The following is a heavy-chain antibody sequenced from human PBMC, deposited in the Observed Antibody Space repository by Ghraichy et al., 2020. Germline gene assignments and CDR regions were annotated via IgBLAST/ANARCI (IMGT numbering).Heavy chain of an antibody. V-gene: IGHV4-34*01. Sequence: SETLSLTCAVYGGSFSGYYWSWIRQPSGKGLEWIGEINHSGSTNYNPSLKSRVTISVDTSKNQFSLKLSSVTAADTAVYYCAKGMAYYDFWSGYSPWGQGTLVTVSS. CDR3: AKGMAYYDFWSGYSP. CDR1: GGSFSGYY. D-gene: IGHD3-3*01. CDR2: INHSGST. J-gene: IGHJ5*02.